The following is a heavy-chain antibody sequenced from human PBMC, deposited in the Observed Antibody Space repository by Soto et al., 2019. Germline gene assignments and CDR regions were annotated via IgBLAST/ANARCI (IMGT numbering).Heavy chain of an antibody. CDR3: VRQGIGNLHGLVDV. D-gene: IGHD1-1*01. CDR1: SGPSSSHN. V-gene: IGHV4-59*08. J-gene: IGHJ6*02. CDR2: VYNTGGT. Sequence: QVHLRQSGPGLVKPSETLSLTCTVSSGPSSSHNWGWIRQSPGRGLEWIGYVYNTGGTSYNPSLKSRVTISADTSANHISLTLSSVTAADTAIYYCVRQGIGNLHGLVDVWGQGTTVSVSS.